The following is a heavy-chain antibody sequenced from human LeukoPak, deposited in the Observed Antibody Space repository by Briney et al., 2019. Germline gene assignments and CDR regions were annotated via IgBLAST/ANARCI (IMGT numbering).Heavy chain of an antibody. CDR1: GDSISSDSYY. J-gene: IGHJ4*02. CDR3: ARDRGAPFDY. Sequence: SQTLSLTCTVSGDSISSDSYYWSWIRQPAGKGLEWIGRIYISGSINHNPSLKSRVTMSVDTSKNQFSLKLSSVTAADTAVYYCARDRGAPFDYWGQGTVVTVSS. V-gene: IGHV4-61*02. D-gene: IGHD3-10*01. CDR2: IYISGSI.